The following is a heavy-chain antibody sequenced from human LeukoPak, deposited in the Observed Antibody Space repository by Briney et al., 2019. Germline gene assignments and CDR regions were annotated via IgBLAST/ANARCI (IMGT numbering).Heavy chain of an antibody. D-gene: IGHD4-11*01. CDR2: IIPIFGTA. CDR1: GGTFSSYA. CDR3: ARGHRYSNFLGYYYYMDV. J-gene: IGHJ6*03. Sequence: GASVKVSCKASGGTFSSYAISWVRQAPGQGLEWMGGIIPIFGTANYAQKFQGRVTITTDESTSTAYMELSSLRSEGTAVYYCARGHRYSNFLGYYYYMDVWGKGTTVTVSS. V-gene: IGHV1-69*05.